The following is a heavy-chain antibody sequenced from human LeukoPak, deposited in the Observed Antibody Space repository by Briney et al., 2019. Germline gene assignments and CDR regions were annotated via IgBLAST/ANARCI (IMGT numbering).Heavy chain of an antibody. Sequence: PGGSLRLSCAASGFTFSSYAMSWVRQAPGKGLEWVSAISSSGGSTYYADSVKGRFTISRDNSKNPLYLQMNSLRAEDTAVYYCPKPRSGSRQYYYYYIDAWGEGTTVSVSS. CDR1: GFTFSSYA. V-gene: IGHV3-23*01. CDR3: PKPRSGSRQYYYYYIDA. J-gene: IGHJ6*03. CDR2: ISSSGGST. D-gene: IGHD3-10*01.